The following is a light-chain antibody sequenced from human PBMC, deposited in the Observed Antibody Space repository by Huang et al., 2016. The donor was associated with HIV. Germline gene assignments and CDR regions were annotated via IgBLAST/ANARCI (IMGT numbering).Light chain of an antibody. J-gene: IGKJ4*01. Sequence: IVLTQSPATLSTYLGENLTLSCRASQPVADHMAWYQQRPGQAPRLLIYEASFRAGGISDKFTGSGSGTYFTLSITSLEPEDVAVYYCQQRSQWLSFGGGTKV. CDR1: QPVADH. CDR2: EAS. CDR3: QQRSQWLS. V-gene: IGKV3-11*01.